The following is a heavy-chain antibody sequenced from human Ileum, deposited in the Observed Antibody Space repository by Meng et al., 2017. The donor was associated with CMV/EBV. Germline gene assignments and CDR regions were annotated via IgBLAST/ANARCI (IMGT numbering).Heavy chain of an antibody. Sequence: GHLSGLSLSTSGVDVGWIRQPPGKALEWLALIYYYHATRSSSSLESRLTVTKDTSKNQVVLTMTNMDPVDTATYYCANRRSVSAFDYWGQGILVTVSS. CDR2: IYYYHAT. V-gene: IGHV2-5*01. J-gene: IGHJ4*02. CDR3: ANRRSVSAFDY. CDR1: GLSLSTSGVD. D-gene: IGHD4-11*01.